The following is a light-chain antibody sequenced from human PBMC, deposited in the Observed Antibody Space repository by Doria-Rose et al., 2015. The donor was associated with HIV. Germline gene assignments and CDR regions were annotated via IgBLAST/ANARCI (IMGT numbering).Light chain of an antibody. J-gene: IGKJ4*02. CDR3: QQWSSNPLT. CDR1: SIVSD. Sequence: DIVVAQSLAKKHASPGEKDTMACSAISIVSDMHWYQQKSGTSPNRWMYDISKLASGVPALFSGSGSGTSYSLTISSMEAEDAATCYCQQWSSNPLTFG. V-gene: IGKV3-11*01. CDR2: DIS.